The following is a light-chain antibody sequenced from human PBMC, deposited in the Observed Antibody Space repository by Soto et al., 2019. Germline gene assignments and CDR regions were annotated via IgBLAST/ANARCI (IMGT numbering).Light chain of an antibody. Sequence: QMSRAPSSLSASVGPKDTMTCGASQSISSYLNWYQQKPGKAPKLLIYAASSLQSGVPSRFSGSGSGTDFTLTISSLQPEDFATYYCQQSYSTPRTFGQGTKVDIK. CDR3: QQSYSTPRT. J-gene: IGKJ1*01. CDR2: AAS. V-gene: IGKV1-39*01. CDR1: QSISSY.